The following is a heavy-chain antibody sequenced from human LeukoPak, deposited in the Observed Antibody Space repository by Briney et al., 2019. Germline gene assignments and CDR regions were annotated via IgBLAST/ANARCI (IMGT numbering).Heavy chain of an antibody. Sequence: SGASISSXXXXXIRXXAGXXXXXXGRIYNTGSANYNPSLKSRVTMSLDTSRNQISLKLTSVTAADTAVYYCARDVFFRAHNWFDPWGQGTLVTVSS. CDR3: ARDVFFRAHNWFDP. CDR2: IYNTGSA. J-gene: IGHJ5*02. CDR1: GASISSXX. D-gene: IGHD2/OR15-2a*01. V-gene: IGHV4-4*07.